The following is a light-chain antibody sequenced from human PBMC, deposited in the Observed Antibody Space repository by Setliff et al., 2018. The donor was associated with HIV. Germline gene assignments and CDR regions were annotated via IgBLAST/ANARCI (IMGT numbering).Light chain of an antibody. J-gene: IGLJ1*01. V-gene: IGLV1-40*01. CDR3: QTYDSNLSGYV. Sequence: QSVLTQPPSVSGAPGQRVTISCTGSGSNIGAGYDVHWYQQLPGTAPKLLIYGNSNRPSGVPDRFSGSKSGTSASLAITGLQTEDEADYYCQTYDSNLSGYVFGSGTKVTVL. CDR2: GNS. CDR1: GSNIGAGYD.